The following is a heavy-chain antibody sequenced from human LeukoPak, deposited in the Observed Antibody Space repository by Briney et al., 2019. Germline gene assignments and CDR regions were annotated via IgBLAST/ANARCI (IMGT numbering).Heavy chain of an antibody. CDR3: VRDWGYDSSVYWKKYFDT. Sequence: GGSLRLSCAASGFTFSNAWMSWVRQAPGKGLEWVGRIKSKTDGGTTYYADSVKGRFTISRDNAKNTLYLQMNSMRAEDTVVYYCVRDWGYDSSVYWKKYFDTGGQETRVTVSS. D-gene: IGHD3-22*01. V-gene: IGHV3-15*05. J-gene: IGHJ4*02. CDR1: GFTFSNAW. CDR2: IKSKTDGGTT.